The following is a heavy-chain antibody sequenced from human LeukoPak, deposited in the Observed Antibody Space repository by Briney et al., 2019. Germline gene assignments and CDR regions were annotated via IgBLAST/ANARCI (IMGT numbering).Heavy chain of an antibody. Sequence: GASVKVSCKASGGTFSSYAISWVRQAPGQGLEWMGWISAYNGNTNYARKLQGRVTMTTDTSTSTAYMELRSLRSDDTAVYYCARGAVRLLLFGDSGRKSKTYFDYWGQGTLVTVSS. CDR1: GGTFSSYA. CDR2: ISAYNGNT. CDR3: ARGAVRLLLFGDSGRKSKTYFDY. J-gene: IGHJ4*02. V-gene: IGHV1-18*01. D-gene: IGHD3-10*01.